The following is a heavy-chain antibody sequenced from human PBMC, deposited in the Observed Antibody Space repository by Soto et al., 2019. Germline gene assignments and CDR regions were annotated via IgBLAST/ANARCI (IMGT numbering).Heavy chain of an antibody. CDR2: ITPIFGTA. CDR1: GGTFSSYA. Sequence: QVQLVQSGAEVKKPGSSVKVSCKASGGTFSSYAISWVRQAPGQGLAWMGGITPIFGTANYVQKLQGRVTITADESTGTAYVELSTLSSEDTAVYYCARGEAQVLWSTDYWGQGTLVTVS. J-gene: IGHJ4*02. D-gene: IGHD3-10*01. CDR3: ARGEAQVLWSTDY. V-gene: IGHV1-69*01.